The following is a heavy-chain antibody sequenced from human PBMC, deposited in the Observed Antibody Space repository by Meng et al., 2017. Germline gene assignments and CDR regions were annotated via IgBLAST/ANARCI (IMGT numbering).Heavy chain of an antibody. CDR3: ARDRYSYGYEAGYHCYYYGMDV. Sequence: ASVKVSCKASGYTFTSYDINWVRQATGQGLEWMGWMNPNSGNTGYAQKFQGRVTITRNTSISTAYMELSSLRSEDTAVYYCARDRYSYGYEAGYHCYYYGMDVWGQGTTVTVSS. J-gene: IGHJ6*02. V-gene: IGHV1-8*03. CDR2: MNPNSGNT. CDR1: GYTFTSYD. D-gene: IGHD5-18*01.